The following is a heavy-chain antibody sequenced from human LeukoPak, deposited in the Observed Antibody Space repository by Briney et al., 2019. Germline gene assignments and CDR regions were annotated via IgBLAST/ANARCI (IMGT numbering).Heavy chain of an antibody. V-gene: IGHV3-11*01. D-gene: IGHD1-20*01. CDR2: ISSSGSTL. CDR3: ARRRYNWNAIDY. CDR1: GGSISSGGYS. Sequence: LSLTCAVSGGSISSGGYSRSWIRQAPGKGLEWVSYISSSGSTLYYADSVKGRITISRDNAKNSLYLQMNSLRAEDTAVYYCARRRYNWNAIDYWGQGTLVTVSS. J-gene: IGHJ4*02.